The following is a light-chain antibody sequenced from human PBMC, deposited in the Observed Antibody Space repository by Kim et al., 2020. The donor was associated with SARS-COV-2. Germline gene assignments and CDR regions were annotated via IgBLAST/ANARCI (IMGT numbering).Light chain of an antibody. V-gene: IGLV7-46*01. CDR3: LLSYRDPRGV. CDR2: DTS. J-gene: IGLJ3*02. CDR1: TGSVTSDHY. Sequence: GGPVTLTCGSSTGSVTSDHYPYWFQRKPGQAPRTLIFDTSRRHSWTPARFSGSLFGARAALTLSGAQPEDEADYYCLLSYRDPRGVFGGGTQLTVL.